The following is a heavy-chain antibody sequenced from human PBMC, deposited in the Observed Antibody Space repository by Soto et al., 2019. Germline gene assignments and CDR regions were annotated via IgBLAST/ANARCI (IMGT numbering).Heavy chain of an antibody. Sequence: EVRLVESGGGLVQPGGSLRLSCAASGFTFSSYEMNWVRQAPGKGLEWVSYISSSGSTIYYADSVKGRFTISRDNAKNSLYLQMNSLRAEDTAVYYCARDRQQLPLFYYGMDVWGQGTTVTVSS. CDR3: ARDRQQLPLFYYGMDV. V-gene: IGHV3-48*03. J-gene: IGHJ6*02. CDR1: GFTFSSYE. D-gene: IGHD6-13*01. CDR2: ISSSGSTI.